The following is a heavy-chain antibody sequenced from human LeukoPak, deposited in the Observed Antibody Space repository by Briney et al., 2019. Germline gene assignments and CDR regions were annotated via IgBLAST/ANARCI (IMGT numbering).Heavy chain of an antibody. D-gene: IGHD2-2*01. CDR3: ARDYCSSTSSYHNYYYGMDV. V-gene: IGHV1-69*04. J-gene: IGHJ6*02. Sequence: ASVKVSCKASGGTFSSYTISWVRQAPGQGLEWMGRIIPILGIANYAQKFQGRVTITADKSTSTAYMELSSLRSEDTAVYYCARDYCSSTSSYHNYYYGMDVWGQGTTVTVSS. CDR1: GGTFSSYT. CDR2: IIPILGIA.